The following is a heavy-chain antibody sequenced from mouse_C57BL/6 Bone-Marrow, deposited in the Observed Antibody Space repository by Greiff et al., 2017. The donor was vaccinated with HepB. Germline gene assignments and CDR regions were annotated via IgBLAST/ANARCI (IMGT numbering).Heavy chain of an antibody. J-gene: IGHJ2*01. CDR3: ARSSNYFYDFDY. Sequence: VQLKQSGAELVKPGASVKMSCKASGYTFTTYPIEWMKQNHGKSLEWIGNFQPYNDDTKYNEKVKGKATLTVEKSSSTVYLELRRSTSDDSAVYYCARSSNYFYDFDYWGQGTTLTVSS. CDR2: FQPYNDDT. CDR1: GYTFTTYP. D-gene: IGHD2-5*01. V-gene: IGHV1-47*01.